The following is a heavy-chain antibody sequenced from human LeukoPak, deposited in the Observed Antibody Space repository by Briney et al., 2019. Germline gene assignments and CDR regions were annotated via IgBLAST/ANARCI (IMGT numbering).Heavy chain of an antibody. Sequence: ASVKVSCKASGYTFTDHYVHWVRQAPGQGLEWMGWISAYNGNTNYAQKFQGRVTMTRDTSTSTVYMELSSLRSEDTAVYYCARGSEWELPTPDYWGQGTLVTVSS. CDR1: GYTFTDHY. CDR2: ISAYNGNT. D-gene: IGHD1-26*01. V-gene: IGHV1-2*02. J-gene: IGHJ4*02. CDR3: ARGSEWELPTPDY.